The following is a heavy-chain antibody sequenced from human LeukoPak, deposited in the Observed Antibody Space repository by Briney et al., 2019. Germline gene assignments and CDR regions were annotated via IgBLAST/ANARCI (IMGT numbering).Heavy chain of an antibody. D-gene: IGHD2-15*01. V-gene: IGHV3-30*09. CDR1: GFTFSSYA. J-gene: IGHJ5*01. Sequence: GGSLRLSCAASGFTFSSYAMGWVRQAPGKGLEWVAWLPYDGSYNSTAASLKGRFAISKDISKNTLYLDMDSLTPEDTAVYYCAAAGLGVAHWFSSWGQGTLVIVSS. CDR3: AAAGLGVAHWFSS. CDR2: LPYDGSYN.